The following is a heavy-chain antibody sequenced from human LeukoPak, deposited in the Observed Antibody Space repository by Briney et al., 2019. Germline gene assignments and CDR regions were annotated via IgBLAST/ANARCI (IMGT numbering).Heavy chain of an antibody. CDR1: GFTFSSYS. CDR3: AKVANGDSSGYYGAFDI. D-gene: IGHD3-22*01. CDR2: ISSSSNYI. J-gene: IGHJ3*02. V-gene: IGHV3-21*04. Sequence: PGGSLRLSCAASGFTFSSYSMNWVRQAPGKGLEWVSSISSSSNYIYYADSVKGRFTISRDNAKNSLYLQMNSLRAEDMALYYCAKVANGDSSGYYGAFDIWGQGTMVTVSS.